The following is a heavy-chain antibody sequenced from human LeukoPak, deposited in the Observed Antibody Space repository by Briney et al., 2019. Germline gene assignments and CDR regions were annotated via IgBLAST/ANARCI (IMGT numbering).Heavy chain of an antibody. D-gene: IGHD6-6*01. CDR1: GGSFSGYY. J-gene: IGHJ5*02. V-gene: IGHV4-34*01. CDR3: ARGSTVFEYTSSIDP. CDR2: INHSGST. Sequence: SETLSLTCAVYGGSFSGYYLSWIRQPPGKGLEWIGEINHSGSTNYNPSLRSRVTISVDTSKNQFSLKLSSVTAADTAVYYCARGSTVFEYTSSIDPWGQGTLVTVSS.